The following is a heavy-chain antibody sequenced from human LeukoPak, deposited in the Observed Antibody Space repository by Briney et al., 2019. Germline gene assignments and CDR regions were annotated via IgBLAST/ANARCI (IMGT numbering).Heavy chain of an antibody. Sequence: PGGSLRLSCAASGFTFSSYGMHWVRQAPGKGLEWVAVIWYDGSNKYYADSVKGRFTISRHNSENTLYLHMNSLRVEDTAVYFCARGGTPGYSSGRIDYWGQGTLVTVSS. D-gene: IGHD6-19*01. J-gene: IGHJ4*02. V-gene: IGHV3-33*01. CDR1: GFTFSSYG. CDR3: ARGGTPGYSSGRIDY. CDR2: IWYDGSNK.